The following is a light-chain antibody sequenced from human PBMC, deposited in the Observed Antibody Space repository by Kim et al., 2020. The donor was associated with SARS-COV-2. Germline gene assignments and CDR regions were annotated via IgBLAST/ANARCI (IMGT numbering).Light chain of an antibody. CDR1: YSIGSS. CDR2: YAS. CDR3: HQSGSLPHT. V-gene: IGKV6-21*01. Sequence: SVTPKEKCTIHGRASYSIGSSLHWYQQKPGQSPKLLIKYASQSFSGVPSRFSGSGSGTDFTLTINSLEAEDAATYYCHQSGSLPHTFGQGTKLEI. J-gene: IGKJ2*01.